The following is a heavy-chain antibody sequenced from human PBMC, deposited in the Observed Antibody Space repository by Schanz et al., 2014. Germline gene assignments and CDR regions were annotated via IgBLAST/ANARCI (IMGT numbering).Heavy chain of an antibody. CDR2: ISAYNGHT. CDR1: GYTFISYG. CDR3: ARGPSQGYSYGHNIGAYYYGMDV. D-gene: IGHD5-18*01. J-gene: IGHJ6*02. V-gene: IGHV1-18*01. Sequence: QVQVVQSGAEVKKPGASVKVSCKASGYTFISYGIKWVRQAPGQGLEWMGWISAYNGHTDYAQKLQGRVTLTTDTSTSTAYMELRNLRSEDTAVYYCARGPSQGYSYGHNIGAYYYGMDVWGRGTTVTVSS.